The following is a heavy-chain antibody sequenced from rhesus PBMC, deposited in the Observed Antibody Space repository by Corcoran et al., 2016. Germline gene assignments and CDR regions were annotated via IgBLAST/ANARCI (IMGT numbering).Heavy chain of an antibody. J-gene: IGHJ4*01. CDR3: ARFGAAGLFDY. Sequence: QVQLQESGPGLVKPSETLSLTCAVSGYSISSGYGWGWIRQPPGKGLEWIGEINGNSGSTNYNPSHTSRVTISNDASKNQFSLKLGSVTAADTAVYYCARFGAAGLFDYWGQGVLVTVSS. CDR1: GYSISSGYG. V-gene: IGHV4-127*01. D-gene: IGHD6-25*01. CDR2: INGNSGST.